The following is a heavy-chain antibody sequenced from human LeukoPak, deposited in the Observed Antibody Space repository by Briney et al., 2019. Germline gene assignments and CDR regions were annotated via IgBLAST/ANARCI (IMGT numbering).Heavy chain of an antibody. V-gene: IGHV4-34*01. J-gene: IGHJ4*02. Sequence: PSETLSLTCAVYGGSFSGYYWSWIRQPPGKGLEWIGEINHSGSTNYNPSLKSRVTISVDTSKNQFSLKLSSVTAADTAVYYCARGPIADGDDLVGWWGQGTLVTVSS. CDR3: ARGPIADGDDLVGW. D-gene: IGHD4-17*01. CDR1: GGSFSGYY. CDR2: INHSGST.